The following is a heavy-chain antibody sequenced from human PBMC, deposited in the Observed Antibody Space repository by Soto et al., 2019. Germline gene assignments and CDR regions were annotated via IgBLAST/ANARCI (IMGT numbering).Heavy chain of an antibody. CDR3: ARDTAVDTAMVRASDAPLGMDV. Sequence: PSVKVSFKASGGTFSSYAISWLRHAPGQGLEWMGGIIPIFGTANYAQKFQGRVTITADESTSTAYMELSSLRSEDTAVYYCARDTAVDTAMVRASDAPLGMDVWGQGTTVTVSS. V-gene: IGHV1-69*13. D-gene: IGHD5-18*01. CDR2: IIPIFGTA. CDR1: GGTFSSYA. J-gene: IGHJ6*02.